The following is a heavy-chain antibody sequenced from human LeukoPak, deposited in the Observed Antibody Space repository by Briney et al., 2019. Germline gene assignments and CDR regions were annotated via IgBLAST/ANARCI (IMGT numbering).Heavy chain of an antibody. V-gene: IGHV1-46*01. CDR2: INPGDGTT. CDR3: ARAPANKYDSRLSEDY. D-gene: IGHD3-22*01. J-gene: IGHJ4*02. CDR1: GYTFTGYY. Sequence: ASVKVSCKASGYTFTGYYIHWVRQAPGQGLEWMEIINPGDGTTSYAQKFQGRVTMTRDTSTSTVYMELRSLRSEDTAVYYCARAPANKYDSRLSEDYWGQGTLVTVSS.